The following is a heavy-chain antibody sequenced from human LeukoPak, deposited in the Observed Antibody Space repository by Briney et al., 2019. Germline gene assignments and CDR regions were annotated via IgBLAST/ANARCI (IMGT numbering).Heavy chain of an antibody. V-gene: IGHV3-9*01. J-gene: IGHJ5*02. CDR1: GFTFDDYA. Sequence: GRSLRLSCAASGFTFDDYAMHWVRQVPGKGLEWVSGISWNSITIGYTDSVKGRFTISRDNSNNTQFLQMNNLRTEVSAVYYCAKDRGSSIYDGFTWFDPWGQGTLVTVSS. D-gene: IGHD6-13*01. CDR2: ISWNSITI. CDR3: AKDRGSSIYDGFTWFDP.